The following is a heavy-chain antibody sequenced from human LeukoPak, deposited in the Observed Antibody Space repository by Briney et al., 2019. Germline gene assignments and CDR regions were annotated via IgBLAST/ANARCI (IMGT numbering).Heavy chain of an antibody. Sequence: GGSLILSCAASGFTFNTYVMSWVRQAPGKGLEWVGRIKSKTDGGTTDYAAPVKGRFTISRDDSKNTLYLQMNSLKTEDTAVHYCTITFYGDYVGHGYWGQGTLVTVSS. CDR1: GFTFNTYV. D-gene: IGHD4-17*01. J-gene: IGHJ4*02. CDR2: IKSKTDGGTT. CDR3: TITFYGDYVGHGY. V-gene: IGHV3-15*01.